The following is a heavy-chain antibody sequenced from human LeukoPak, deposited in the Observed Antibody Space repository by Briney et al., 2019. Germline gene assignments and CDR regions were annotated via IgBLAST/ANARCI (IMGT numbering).Heavy chain of an antibody. CDR1: GYSFTSYW. D-gene: IGHD4-23*01. CDR2: IHPGDSDT. V-gene: IGHV5-51*01. CDR3: ARFPNYGGLLGYFDY. J-gene: IGHJ4*02. Sequence: GESLKISCKGSGYSFTSYWIGWVRQMPGKGLEWMGIIHPGDSDTRYSPSFQGQVTISADKSISTAYLQWSSLKASDTAMYYCARFPNYGGLLGYFDYWGQGTLVTVSS.